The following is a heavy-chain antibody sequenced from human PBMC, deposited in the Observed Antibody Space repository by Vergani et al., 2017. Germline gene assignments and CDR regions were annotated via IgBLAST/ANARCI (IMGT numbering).Heavy chain of an antibody. CDR2: INHSGST. CDR1: GGSFSGYY. CDR3: ARASSECSSTSCYWSKAGGFYSFYYMDV. V-gene: IGHV4-34*01. D-gene: IGHD2-2*01. J-gene: IGHJ6*03. Sequence: QVQLQQWGAGLLKPSETLSLTCAVYGGSFSGYYWSWVRQPPGKGLEWIGEINHSGSTNSNPSLKSRVTISVDTSKNQFSLKLTSVAAADTAVYYCARASSECSSTSCYWSKAGGFYSFYYMDVWGEGTTVTVSS.